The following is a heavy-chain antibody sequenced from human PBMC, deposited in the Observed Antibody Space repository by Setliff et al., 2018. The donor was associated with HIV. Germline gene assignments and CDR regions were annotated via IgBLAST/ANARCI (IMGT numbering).Heavy chain of an antibody. V-gene: IGHV2-5*01. J-gene: IGHJ4*02. CDR3: AHSGRELRGPYFDY. CDR1: GFSLSTSGVG. Sequence: SGPTLVNPTQTLTLTRDFSGFSLSTSGVGVGWIRQPPGKALEWVALLYWNDDKRYSPSLRNRLTITRDTSKKRIVLTVASLNRADSATYYCAHSGRELRGPYFDYWGQGIQVTVSS. CDR2: LYWNDDK. D-gene: IGHD1-7*01.